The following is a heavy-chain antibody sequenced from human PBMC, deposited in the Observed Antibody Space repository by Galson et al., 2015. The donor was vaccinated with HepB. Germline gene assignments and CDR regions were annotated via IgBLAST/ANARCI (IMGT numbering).Heavy chain of an antibody. Sequence: SLRLSCAASGFTVGLNYMSWVRQAPGKGLEWVSIIYTGGSTSYADSVKDRFTISRDNSKNTVYLQMNGLRAEDTAVYYCAREIYRKVGQTYYYSYGMDVWGQGTTVTVSS. CDR1: GFTVGLNY. V-gene: IGHV3-53*01. D-gene: IGHD1-26*01. CDR2: IYTGGST. CDR3: AREIYRKVGQTYYYSYGMDV. J-gene: IGHJ6*02.